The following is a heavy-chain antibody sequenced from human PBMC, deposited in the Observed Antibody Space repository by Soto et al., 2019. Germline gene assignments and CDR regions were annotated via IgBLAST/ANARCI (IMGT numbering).Heavy chain of an antibody. CDR2: INAGNGNT. CDR1: GYTFTSYA. CDR3: AKDLRHQGGSGIHNYYYYGMDV. D-gene: IGHD3-10*01. J-gene: IGHJ6*02. Sequence: ASVKVSCKASGYTFTSYAMHWVRQAPGQRLEWMGWINAGNGNTKYSQKIQGRVTITRDTSASTAYIELSSLRSEDTAVYYCAKDLRHQGGSGIHNYYYYGMDVWGQGTTVTVSS. V-gene: IGHV1-3*01.